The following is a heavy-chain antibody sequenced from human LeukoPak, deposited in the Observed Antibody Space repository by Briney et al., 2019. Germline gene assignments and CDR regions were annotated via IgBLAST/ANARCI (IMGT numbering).Heavy chain of an antibody. Sequence: ASVKVSCKASGGTFSSYAISWVRQAPGQGLEWMGGIIPIFGTANYAQKFQGRVTITADESTSTAYMELCSLRSEDTAVYYCASPSDDYDSSGYYFRWFDPWGQGTLVTVSS. D-gene: IGHD3-22*01. CDR3: ASPSDDYDSSGYYFRWFDP. CDR1: GGTFSSYA. V-gene: IGHV1-69*01. J-gene: IGHJ5*02. CDR2: IIPIFGTA.